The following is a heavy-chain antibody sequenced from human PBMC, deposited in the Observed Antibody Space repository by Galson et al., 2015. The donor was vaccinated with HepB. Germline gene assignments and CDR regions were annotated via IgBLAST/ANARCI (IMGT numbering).Heavy chain of an antibody. Sequence: SLRLSCAASGFTFSSYAMSWVRQAPGKGLEWVSAISGSGGSTYYADSVKGRFTISRDNSKNTLYLQMNSLRAEDTAVYYCAKDLGITMIHGYWGQGTLVTVSS. V-gene: IGHV3-23*01. CDR1: GFTFSSYA. J-gene: IGHJ4*02. CDR2: ISGSGGST. CDR3: AKDLGITMIHGY. D-gene: IGHD3-22*01.